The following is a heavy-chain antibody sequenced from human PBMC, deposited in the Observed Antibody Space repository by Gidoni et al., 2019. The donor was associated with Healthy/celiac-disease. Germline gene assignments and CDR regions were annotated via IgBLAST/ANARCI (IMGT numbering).Heavy chain of an antibody. CDR2: FSGSGRST. CDR1: GFTFSSYA. J-gene: IGHJ4*02. CDR3: ANDPTPLYCGGDGEGDYFDY. Sequence: EVQLLESGGGLVQPGGSLRLSCAASGFTFSSYAMSWVRQAPGKGLGWVSAFSGSGRSTYYADSVKGRFTISRDNSKNTLYLQMNGLRAEDTAVYYCANDPTPLYCGGDGEGDYFDYWVQGTLVTVSS. V-gene: IGHV3-23*01. D-gene: IGHD2-21*02.